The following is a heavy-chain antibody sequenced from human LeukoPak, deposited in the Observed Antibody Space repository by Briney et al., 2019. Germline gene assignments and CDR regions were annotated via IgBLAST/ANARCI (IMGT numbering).Heavy chain of an antibody. CDR3: ARGGGSYFQDS. J-gene: IGHJ4*02. CDR1: GGSFSGYY. D-gene: IGHD1-26*01. V-gene: IGHV4-34*01. CDR2: INHSGST. Sequence: SETLSLTCAVYGGSFSGYYWSWIRQPPGKGLEWIGEINHSGSTNYNPSLKSRVTISVDTSKNQFSLSLSSATAADTAVYYCARGGGSYFQDSWGQGALVTVSS.